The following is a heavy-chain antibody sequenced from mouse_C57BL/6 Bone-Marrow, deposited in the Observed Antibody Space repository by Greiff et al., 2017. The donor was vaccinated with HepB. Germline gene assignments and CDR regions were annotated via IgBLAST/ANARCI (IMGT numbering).Heavy chain of an antibody. CDR3: ARGGIRGDAMDY. J-gene: IGHJ4*01. CDR1: GYTFTSYW. V-gene: IGHV1-64*01. Sequence: VQLQQPGAELVKPGASVKLSCKASGYTFTSYWMHWVKQRPGQGLEWIGMIHPNSGSTNYNEKFKSKATLTVDKSSSTAYMQLSSLTSEDSAVYYCARGGIRGDAMDYWGQGTSVTVSS. D-gene: IGHD3-1*01. CDR2: IHPNSGST.